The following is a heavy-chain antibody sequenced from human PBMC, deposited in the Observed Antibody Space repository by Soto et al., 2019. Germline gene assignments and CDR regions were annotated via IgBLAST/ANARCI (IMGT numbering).Heavy chain of an antibody. CDR1: GGSISSCSYY. Sequence: SETLSLTCTVSGGSISSCSYYWGWIRQPPGKGLEWIGSIYYTGITHYNPSLKSRATISIDTSKNQFSLNLNSVTATDTAVYYCARPARQDTVAGNYWGQGTLVTVSS. V-gene: IGHV4-39*01. CDR2: IYYTGIT. J-gene: IGHJ4*02. CDR3: ARPARQDTVAGNY. D-gene: IGHD6-19*01.